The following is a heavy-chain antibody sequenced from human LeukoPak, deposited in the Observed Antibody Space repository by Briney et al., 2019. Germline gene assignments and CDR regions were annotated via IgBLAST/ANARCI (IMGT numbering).Heavy chain of an antibody. CDR1: GFTFSSYS. CDR2: ISSSSSYI. J-gene: IGHJ4*02. CDR3: AREIKYYYDSSGYLRLHY. V-gene: IGHV3-21*01. D-gene: IGHD3-22*01. Sequence: GGSLRLSCAASGFTFSSYSMNWVRQAPGKGLEWVSSISSSSSYIYYADSVKGRFTISRDNAKNSLYLQMNSLRAEDTAVYYCAREIKYYYDSSGYLRLHYWGQGTLVTVSS.